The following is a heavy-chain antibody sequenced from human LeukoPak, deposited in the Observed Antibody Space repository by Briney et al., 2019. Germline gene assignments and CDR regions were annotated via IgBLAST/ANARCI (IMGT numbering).Heavy chain of an antibody. D-gene: IGHD4-23*01. CDR2: IYYGGNI. CDR1: GGSIGTSSYY. Sequence: PSETLSLTCSVSGGSIGTSSYYWGWIRQPPGKGLEWLGTIYYGGNINYNLSLKSRLTISADTSNNQLSLKLSSVTAAETAVYYCASAEANYGGSVFDYWGQGTLVTVSS. J-gene: IGHJ4*02. CDR3: ASAEANYGGSVFDY. V-gene: IGHV4-39*01.